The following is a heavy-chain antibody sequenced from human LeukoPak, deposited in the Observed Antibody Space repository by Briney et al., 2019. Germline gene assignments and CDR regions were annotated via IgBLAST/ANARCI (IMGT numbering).Heavy chain of an antibody. CDR3: ARDSSAAY. Sequence: GGSLRLSCAAAGFIFSTAWMSWVRQVPGKGLEWVANIKRDGSEKYYVDPVKGRFTISRDNAKNSLYLQMNSLRAEDTAVYYCARDSSAAYWGQGTLVTVSS. D-gene: IGHD2-15*01. CDR1: GFIFSTAW. J-gene: IGHJ4*02. V-gene: IGHV3-7*01. CDR2: IKRDGSEK.